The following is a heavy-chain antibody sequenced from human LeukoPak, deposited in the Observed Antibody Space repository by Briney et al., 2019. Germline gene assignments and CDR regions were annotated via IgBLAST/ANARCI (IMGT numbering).Heavy chain of an antibody. CDR1: GFTFDDYA. CDR3: AKDIRSSGWYYFDY. Sequence: GGSLGLSCAASGFTFDDYAMHWVRQAPGKGLEWVSGISWNSGSIGYADSVKGRFTISRDNAKNSLYLQMNSLRAEDTALYYCAKDIRSSGWYYFDYWGQGTLVTVSS. D-gene: IGHD6-19*01. V-gene: IGHV3-9*01. J-gene: IGHJ4*02. CDR2: ISWNSGSI.